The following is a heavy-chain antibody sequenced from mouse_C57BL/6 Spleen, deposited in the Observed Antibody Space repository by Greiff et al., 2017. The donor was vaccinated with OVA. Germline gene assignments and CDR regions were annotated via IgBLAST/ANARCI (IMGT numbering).Heavy chain of an antibody. Sequence: EVKLMESEGGLVQPGSSMKLSCTASGFTFSDYYMAWVRQVPEKGLEWVANINYDGSSTYYLDSLKSRFIISRDNAKNILYLQMSSLKSEDTATYYCAREGIYDGYYDYFDYWGQGTTLTVSS. CDR1: GFTFSDYY. V-gene: IGHV5-16*01. D-gene: IGHD2-3*01. J-gene: IGHJ2*01. CDR3: AREGIYDGYYDYFDY. CDR2: INYDGSST.